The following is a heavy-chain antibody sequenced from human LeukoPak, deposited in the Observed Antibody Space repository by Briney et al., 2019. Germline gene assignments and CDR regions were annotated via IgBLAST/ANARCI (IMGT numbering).Heavy chain of an antibody. Sequence: GGSLRLSCAASGFTFSSYGMHWVRQAPGKGLEWVAVISYDGSNKYYADSVKGRFTISRDNSKNTLYLQMNSLRAEDTAVYYCAKEADFTFDYWGQGTLVTVSS. CDR2: ISYDGSNK. CDR1: GFTFSSYG. V-gene: IGHV3-30*18. J-gene: IGHJ4*02. D-gene: IGHD3-3*01. CDR3: AKEADFTFDY.